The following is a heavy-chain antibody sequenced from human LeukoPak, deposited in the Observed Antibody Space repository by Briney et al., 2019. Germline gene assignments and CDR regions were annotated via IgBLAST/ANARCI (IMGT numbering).Heavy chain of an antibody. J-gene: IGHJ4*02. CDR3: GRPLYGDEIDY. D-gene: IGHD4-17*01. CDR1: GFTVSNSY. V-gene: IGHV3-66*02. CDR2: IYGGGSP. Sequence: GGSLRLSCAASGFTVSNSYMIWVRQAPGKGLEWVSIIYGGGSPYYADSVKGRFTISRDNYKNTLYLQMNSLRVEDTAVYYCGRPLYGDEIDYWGQGTLVTVYS.